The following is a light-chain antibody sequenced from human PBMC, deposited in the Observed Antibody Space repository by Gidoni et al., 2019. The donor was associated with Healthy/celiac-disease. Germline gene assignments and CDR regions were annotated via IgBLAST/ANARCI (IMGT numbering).Light chain of an antibody. Sequence: EIVVTQSPATRSLSPGERANLSCRASQGVSSYLAWYQQKPVQAPRLLLYDASNRATGIPARFSGGGSGTAFTLPISSLEPEDFAVYYCQQRTNWPLTFGGGTKVELK. CDR2: DAS. CDR3: QQRTNWPLT. J-gene: IGKJ4*01. CDR1: QGVSSY. V-gene: IGKV3-11*01.